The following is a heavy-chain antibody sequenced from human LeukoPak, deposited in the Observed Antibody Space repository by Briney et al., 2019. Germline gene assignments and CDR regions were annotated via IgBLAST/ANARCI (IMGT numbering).Heavy chain of an antibody. Sequence: SETLSLTCTVSGGSISSYYWSWIRQPPGKGLEWIGYIYYSGSTNYNPSLKSRVTISVDTSKNQFSLKLSSVTAADTAVYYCARGGKSTIFGVVALDAFDIWGQGTMVTVSS. CDR1: GGSISSYY. D-gene: IGHD3-3*01. V-gene: IGHV4-59*01. CDR3: ARGGKSTIFGVVALDAFDI. CDR2: IYYSGST. J-gene: IGHJ3*02.